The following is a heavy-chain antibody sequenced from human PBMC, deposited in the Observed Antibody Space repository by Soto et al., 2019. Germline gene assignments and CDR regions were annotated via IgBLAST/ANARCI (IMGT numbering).Heavy chain of an antibody. J-gene: IGHJ6*02. V-gene: IGHV1-18*01. CDR1: GYTFTNYG. CDR2: ISVYNGNT. CDR3: ARVKKDIVVVVAGTRFYYGMDV. D-gene: IGHD2-15*01. Sequence: ASVKVSCKASGYTFTNYGLSWVRQAPGQGLEWMGWISVYNGNTNYAQKVQGRVTMTTDTSTSTAYMELRSLRSDDTAVYYCARVKKDIVVVVAGTRFYYGMDVWGQGTTVTVPS.